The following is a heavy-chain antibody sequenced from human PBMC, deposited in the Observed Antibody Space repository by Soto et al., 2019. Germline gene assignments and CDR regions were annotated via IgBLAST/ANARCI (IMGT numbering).Heavy chain of an antibody. Sequence: SETLSLTCTVSGGSISSGGYYWSWIRQHPGKGLEWIGYIYYSGSTYYNPSLKSRVTISVDTSKNQFSLKLSSVTAADTAVYYCAREAWPHSGRAGYKRSYFDYWGQGTLVTVSS. CDR1: GGSISSGGYY. V-gene: IGHV4-31*03. D-gene: IGHD1-20*01. CDR2: IYYSGST. J-gene: IGHJ4*02. CDR3: AREAWPHSGRAGYKRSYFDY.